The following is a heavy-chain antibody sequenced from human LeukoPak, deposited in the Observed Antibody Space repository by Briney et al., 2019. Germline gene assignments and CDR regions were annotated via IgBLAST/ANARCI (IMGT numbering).Heavy chain of an antibody. V-gene: IGHV3-21*01. D-gene: IGHD6-19*01. CDR2: ISSSSSYI. J-gene: IGHJ5*02. CDR1: GFTFSSYS. Sequence: GGSLRLSCAASGFTFSSYSMNWVRQAPGKGLEWVSSISSSSSYIYYADSVKGRFTISRDNAKNSLYLQMNSLRAEDTAVYYCAREIGAVAGTSDWFDPWGQGTLVTVSS. CDR3: AREIGAVAGTSDWFDP.